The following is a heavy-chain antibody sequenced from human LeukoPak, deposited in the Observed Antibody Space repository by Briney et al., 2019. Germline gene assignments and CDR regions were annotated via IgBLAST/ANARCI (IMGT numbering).Heavy chain of an antibody. J-gene: IGHJ4*02. Sequence: GGSLRLSCAASGFTFSRYWTHWVRQAPGKGLEWVSAISGSGGNTYYADSVKGRFTISRDNSKNTLYLQMNSLRAEDTAVYYCAKDRPYSSGWYGGIDYWGQGTLVTVSS. CDR1: GFTFSRYW. CDR3: AKDRPYSSGWYGGIDY. CDR2: ISGSGGNT. V-gene: IGHV3-23*01. D-gene: IGHD6-19*01.